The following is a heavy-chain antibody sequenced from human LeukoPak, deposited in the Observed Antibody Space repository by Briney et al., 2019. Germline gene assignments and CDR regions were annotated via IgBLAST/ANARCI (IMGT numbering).Heavy chain of an antibody. CDR3: ARDNIVVVPAAIDY. J-gene: IGHJ4*02. CDR2: ISAHNGNT. V-gene: IGHV1-18*01. CDR1: GYTFTSYG. Sequence: ASVKVSCKASGYTFTSYGISWVRQAPGQGLEWMGWISAHNGNTNYAQKLQGRVTMTTDTSTSTAYMELRSLRSDDTAVYYCARDNIVVVPAAIDYWGQGTLVTVSS. D-gene: IGHD2-2*01.